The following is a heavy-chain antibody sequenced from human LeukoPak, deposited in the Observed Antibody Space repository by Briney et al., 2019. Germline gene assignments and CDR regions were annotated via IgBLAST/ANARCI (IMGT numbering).Heavy chain of an antibody. J-gene: IGHJ4*02. Sequence: ASVKVSCKASGYTFTDFYFNWVRQAPGQGLEWMGWINPNSGGTHYAQNFQDRVTMTRDTSINTAYMEVSRLRSDDTAVYYCAREYYDSSAYNQEAIDYWGQGTLVTVSS. V-gene: IGHV1-2*02. CDR3: AREYYDSSAYNQEAIDY. D-gene: IGHD3-22*01. CDR1: GYTFTDFY. CDR2: INPNSGGT.